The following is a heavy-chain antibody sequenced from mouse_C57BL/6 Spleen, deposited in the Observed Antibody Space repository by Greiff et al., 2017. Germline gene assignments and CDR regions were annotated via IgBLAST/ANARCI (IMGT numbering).Heavy chain of an antibody. CDR2: IYPGDGDT. V-gene: IGHV1-82*01. CDR1: GYAFSSSW. D-gene: IGHD1-1*01. J-gene: IGHJ3*01. Sequence: VQLLQSGPELVKPGASVTISCKASGYAFSSSWMNWVKQRPGKGLEWIGRIYPGDGDTNYTGKLKGKATLTAAKSSSTAYMILSSLTSEDSAVYFCAAVTTVVGGFAYWGQGTLVTVSA. CDR3: AAVTTVVGGFAY.